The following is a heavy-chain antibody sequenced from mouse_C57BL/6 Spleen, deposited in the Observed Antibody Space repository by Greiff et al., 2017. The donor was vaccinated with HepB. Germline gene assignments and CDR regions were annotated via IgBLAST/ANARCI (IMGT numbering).Heavy chain of an antibody. J-gene: IGHJ2*01. D-gene: IGHD4-1*01. CDR2: IDPSDSYT. V-gene: IGHV1-59*01. CDR1: GYTFTSYW. CDR3: ARVTGTFDY. Sequence: VQLQQPGAELVRPGTSVKLSCKASGYTFTSYWMHWVKQRPGQGLEWIGVIDPSDSYTNYNQKFKGKATLTVDTSSSTAYMQLSSLTSEDSAVYYCARVTGTFDYWGQGTTLTVSS.